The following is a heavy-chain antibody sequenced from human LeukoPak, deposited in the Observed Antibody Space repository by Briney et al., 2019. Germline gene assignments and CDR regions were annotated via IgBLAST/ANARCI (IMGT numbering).Heavy chain of an antibody. CDR1: GYTFTGYY. CDR2: INPNSGGT. D-gene: IGHD2-15*01. CDR3: ARGPPRHKDIVVVLAAID. J-gene: IGHJ4*02. V-gene: IGHV1-2*02. Sequence: ASVKVSCKASGYTFTGYYMHWVRQAPGQGLEWMGWINPNSGGTNYAQNFQGRVTMTRDTSISTAYMELSRLRSDDTAVYYCARGPPRHKDIVVVLAAIDWGQGTLVTVSS.